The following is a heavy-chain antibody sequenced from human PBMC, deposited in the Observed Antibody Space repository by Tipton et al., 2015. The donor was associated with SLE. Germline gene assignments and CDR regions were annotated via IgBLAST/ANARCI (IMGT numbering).Heavy chain of an antibody. V-gene: IGHV3-15*01. Sequence: SLRLSCAASGFTFSNAWMSWVRQAPGKGLEWVGRIKSKTDGGTTDYAAPVKGRFTISRDDSKNTLYLQMNSLKTEDTAVYYCTAYDFWSGYSYYFDYWGQGTLVTVSS. CDR3: TAYDFWSGYSYYFDY. CDR1: GFTFSNAW. CDR2: IKSKTDGGTT. D-gene: IGHD3-3*01. J-gene: IGHJ4*02.